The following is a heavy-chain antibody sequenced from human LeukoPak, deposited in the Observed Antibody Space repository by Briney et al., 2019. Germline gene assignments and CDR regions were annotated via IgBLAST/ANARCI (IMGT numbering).Heavy chain of an antibody. CDR3: AKVTQGVYYFDY. V-gene: IGHV3-23*01. CDR2: ISGSGGST. Sequence: GGSLRLSCAASGFTFSSYAMSWVRQAPGKGLEWVSAISGSGGSTYYADSVKGRLTISRDNSKNTLYLQMNSLRAEDTAVYYCAKVTQGVYYFDYWGQGTLVTVSS. D-gene: IGHD6-13*01. CDR1: GFTFSSYA. J-gene: IGHJ4*02.